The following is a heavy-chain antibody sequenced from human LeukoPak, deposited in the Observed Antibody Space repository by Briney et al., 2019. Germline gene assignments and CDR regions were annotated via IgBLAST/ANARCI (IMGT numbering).Heavy chain of an antibody. J-gene: IGHJ4*02. Sequence: PGGSLRLSCAASGFTVSSNYMSWVRQAPGEGLEWVSVIYSGGSTYYADSVKGRFTISRDNSKNTLYLQMNSLSAEDTAVYYCAREGYDSSGYYLFDYWGQGTLVPVSS. CDR3: AREGYDSSGYYLFDY. D-gene: IGHD3-22*01. CDR1: GFTVSSNY. CDR2: IYSGGST. V-gene: IGHV3-66*01.